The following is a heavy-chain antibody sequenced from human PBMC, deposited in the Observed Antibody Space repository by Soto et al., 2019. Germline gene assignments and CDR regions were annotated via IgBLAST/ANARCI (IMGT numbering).Heavy chain of an antibody. D-gene: IGHD2-21*02. CDR3: ARTTAAIHLNY. Sequence: SETLSLTCAVYGGSLSGNYWGWIRQPPGKGLEWIGETHHSGSTAYKPSLKSRVTISVDTSRNQFSLKLNSVTAADTAVYYCARTTAAIHLNYWSQGALVTVSS. V-gene: IGHV4-34*01. J-gene: IGHJ4*02. CDR1: GGSLSGNY. CDR2: THHSGST.